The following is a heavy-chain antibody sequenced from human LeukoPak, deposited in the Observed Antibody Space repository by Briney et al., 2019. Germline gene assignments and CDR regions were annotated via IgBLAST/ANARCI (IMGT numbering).Heavy chain of an antibody. J-gene: IGHJ6*03. D-gene: IGHD2-15*01. V-gene: IGHV3-48*03. CDR1: GFTFSSYA. Sequence: GGSLRLSCAASGFTFSSYAMNWVRQAPGKGLEWVSYISSSGSTIYYADSVKGRFTISRDNPKNSLYLQMNSLRAEDTAVYYCARNALLSARMDVWGKGTTVTVSS. CDR3: ARNALLSARMDV. CDR2: ISSSGSTI.